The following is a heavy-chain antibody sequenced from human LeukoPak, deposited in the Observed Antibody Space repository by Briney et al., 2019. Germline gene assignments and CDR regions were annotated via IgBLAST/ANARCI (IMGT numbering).Heavy chain of an antibody. Sequence: GGSLRLSCAASGFTFSNYGMHWVRQAPGKGLEWVAFIRYDGGNKYYADSMKGRFTISRDNSKNTLYLQMNSLRAEDTAVYYCAKASLPTVTYNWFDPWGQGTLVTVSS. CDR1: GFTFSNYG. CDR2: IRYDGGNK. D-gene: IGHD4-11*01. CDR3: AKASLPTVTYNWFDP. J-gene: IGHJ5*02. V-gene: IGHV3-30*02.